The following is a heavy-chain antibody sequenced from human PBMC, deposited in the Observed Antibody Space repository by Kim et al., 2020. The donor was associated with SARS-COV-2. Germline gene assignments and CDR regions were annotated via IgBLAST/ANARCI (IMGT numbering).Heavy chain of an antibody. CDR2: INHSGST. CDR1: GGSFSGYY. J-gene: IGHJ4*02. CDR3: ARGGRDSSSWYGLNFDS. D-gene: IGHD6-13*01. Sequence: ETLSLTCAVYGGSFSGYYWSWIRQPPGKGLEWIGEINHSGSTNYNPSLKSRVTISVDTSKNQFSLKLSSVTAADTAVYYCARGGRDSSSWYGLNFDSWGQGTLVTVSS. V-gene: IGHV4-34*01.